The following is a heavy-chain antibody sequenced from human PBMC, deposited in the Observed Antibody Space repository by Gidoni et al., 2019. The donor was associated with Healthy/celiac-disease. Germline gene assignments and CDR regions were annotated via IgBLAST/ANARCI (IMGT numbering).Heavy chain of an antibody. V-gene: IGHV4-59*01. J-gene: IGHJ4*02. CDR1: GGSISSYY. Sequence: QVQLQESGPGLVKPSETLSLTCTVAGGSISSYYWSWIRQPPGKGLEWIGYIDYSGSTNYNTSLKSRVTISVDTSKSQFSLKLSSVTAADTAVYYCARESVGYGDYLGYFDYWGQGTLVTVSS. CDR3: ARESVGYGDYLGYFDY. CDR2: IDYSGST. D-gene: IGHD4-17*01.